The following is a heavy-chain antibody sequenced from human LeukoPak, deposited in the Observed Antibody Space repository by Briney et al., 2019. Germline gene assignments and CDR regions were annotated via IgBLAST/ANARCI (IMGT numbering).Heavy chain of an antibody. J-gene: IGHJ3*02. Sequence: ASVKVSCKASGYTFTGYYMHWVRQAPGQGLEWMGWINPNSGGTNYAQKFQGRVTMTRDTSISTAYMELSRLRSDDTAVYYCARVLGENYYDSSDKGDAFDIWGQGTMVTVSS. CDR2: INPNSGGT. V-gene: IGHV1-2*02. CDR1: GYTFTGYY. CDR3: ARVLGENYYDSSDKGDAFDI. D-gene: IGHD3-22*01.